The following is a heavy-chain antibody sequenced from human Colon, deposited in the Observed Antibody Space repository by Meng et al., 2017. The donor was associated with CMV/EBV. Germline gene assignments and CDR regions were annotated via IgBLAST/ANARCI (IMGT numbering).Heavy chain of an antibody. J-gene: IGHJ1*01. CDR2: INPNSGGT. D-gene: IGHD3-22*01. Sequence: QGQLVQSGAEVKKPGASVKVSCKASGYTFTGYYMHWVRHAPGQGLEWMGWINPNSGGTNYAQKFQGRVTMTRDTSISTAYMELSRLRSDDTAVYYCATVSSGYYLYFQHWGQGTLVTVSS. CDR1: GYTFTGYY. CDR3: ATVSSGYYLYFQH. V-gene: IGHV1-2*02.